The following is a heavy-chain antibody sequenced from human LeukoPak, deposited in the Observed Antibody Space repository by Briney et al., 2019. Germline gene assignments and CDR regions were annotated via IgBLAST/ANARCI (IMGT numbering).Heavy chain of an antibody. D-gene: IGHD1-26*01. J-gene: IGHJ4*02. CDR2: ISSNGGST. Sequence: PGGSLRLSCAASGFTFSSYAMHWVRQAPGKGLEYVSAISSNGGSTYYANSVKGRFTISRDNSKNTLYLQMGSLRAEDMAVYYCARGVGSPPFDYWGQGTLVTVSS. CDR1: GFTFSSYA. V-gene: IGHV3-64*01. CDR3: ARGVGSPPFDY.